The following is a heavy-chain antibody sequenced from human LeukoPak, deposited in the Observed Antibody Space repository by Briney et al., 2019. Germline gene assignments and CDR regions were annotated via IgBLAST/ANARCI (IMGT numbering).Heavy chain of an antibody. V-gene: IGHV4-59*01. CDR3: ARGLITMVGNWFDP. J-gene: IGHJ5*02. D-gene: IGHD3-10*01. CDR2: IYYSGST. Sequence: PSETLSLTCTVSGGSISSYYWSWIRQPPGKGLEWIGYIYYSGSTNYNPSLKSRVTISVDTSKNQFSLKLSSVTAADTAVYYCARGLITMVGNWFDPWGQGTLVTASS. CDR1: GGSISSYY.